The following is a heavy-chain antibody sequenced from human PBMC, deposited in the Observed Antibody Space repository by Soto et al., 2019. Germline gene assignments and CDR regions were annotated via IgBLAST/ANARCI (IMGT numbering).Heavy chain of an antibody. Sequence: GGFLRLSCAASGFTFSSYAMSWVRQAPGKGLEWVSAISSSGDNTYYADSVKGRFTISRDNSKSTLYLQMNSLRAEDTAVFYCAKGSIVRYFDYWGQGTLVTVSS. CDR2: ISSSGDNT. J-gene: IGHJ4*02. V-gene: IGHV3-23*01. D-gene: IGHD2-8*01. CDR1: GFTFSSYA. CDR3: AKGSIVRYFDY.